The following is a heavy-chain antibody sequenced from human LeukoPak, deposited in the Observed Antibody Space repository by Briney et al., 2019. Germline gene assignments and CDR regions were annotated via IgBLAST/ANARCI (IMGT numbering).Heavy chain of an antibody. Sequence: GGSLRLSCAASGFTFSSYAMSWVRQAPGKGLKWVSAISGSGGSTYYADSVKGRFTISRDNSKNTLYLQMNSLRAEDTAIYYCARDRPYGGKGDFEYWGQGTLVTVSS. D-gene: IGHD4-23*01. J-gene: IGHJ4*02. CDR3: ARDRPYGGKGDFEY. CDR2: ISGSGGST. CDR1: GFTFSSYA. V-gene: IGHV3-23*01.